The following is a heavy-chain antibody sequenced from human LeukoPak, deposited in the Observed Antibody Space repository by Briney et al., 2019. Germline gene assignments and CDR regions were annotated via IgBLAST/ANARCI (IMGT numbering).Heavy chain of an antibody. CDR2: ITGSGTNT. Sequence: QPGGSLRLSCAASGFIFTNYGFSWVRQAPGKGLGWVSGITGSGTNTYYADSVKGRFTISRDNSKNTLYLQMNSLRAEDTAVYYCAKEPYGPNFTGHGMDVWGQGTTVTVSS. V-gene: IGHV3-23*01. D-gene: IGHD3-10*01. CDR1: GFIFTNYG. J-gene: IGHJ6*02. CDR3: AKEPYGPNFTGHGMDV.